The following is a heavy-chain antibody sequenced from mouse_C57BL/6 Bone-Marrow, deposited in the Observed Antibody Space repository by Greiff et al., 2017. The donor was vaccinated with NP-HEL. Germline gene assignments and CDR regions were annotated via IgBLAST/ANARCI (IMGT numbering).Heavy chain of an antibody. CDR2: ISSGSSTI. CDR3: AREGPTVVATDY. Sequence: EVQLVASGGGLVKPGGSLKLSCAASGFTFSDHGMHWVRQAPEKGLEWFAYISSGSSTISYADTVKGRFTISRDNAKNTLYLQMTSLRSEDTAMYYCAREGPTVVATDYWGQGTTLTVAS. CDR1: GFTFSDHG. D-gene: IGHD1-1*01. V-gene: IGHV5-17*01. J-gene: IGHJ2*01.